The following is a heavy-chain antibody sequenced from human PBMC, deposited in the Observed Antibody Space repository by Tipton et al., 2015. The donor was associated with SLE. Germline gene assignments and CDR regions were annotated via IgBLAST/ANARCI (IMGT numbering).Heavy chain of an antibody. D-gene: IGHD3-10*02. V-gene: IGHV3-23*01. Sequence: SLRLSCAASGFTFSSYAMSWVRQAPGKGLEWVSAISGSGGSIYFPDSVKGRFTISRDNSKNAVYLQMNSLRAEDTALYYCAKEVVRVFPSYYYYYGMDVWGQGTTVTVSS. CDR2: ISGSGGSI. J-gene: IGHJ6*02. CDR1: GFTFSSYA. CDR3: AKEVVRVFPSYYYYYGMDV.